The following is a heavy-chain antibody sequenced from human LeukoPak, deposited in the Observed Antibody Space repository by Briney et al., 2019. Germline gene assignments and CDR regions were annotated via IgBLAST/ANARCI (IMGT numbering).Heavy chain of an antibody. CDR2: VSYNGNS. V-gene: IGHV4-59*12. D-gene: IGHD3-9*01. J-gene: IGHJ5*02. CDR1: GASISSYY. Sequence: SETLSLTCTVSGASISSYYWSWIRQPPGKGLEWLGYVSYNGNSIYNPSLKSRVTISVDTSKNQFSLKLSSVTAADTAVYYCARVARLRYFDWLLPPGNWFDPWGQGTLVTVSS. CDR3: ARVARLRYFDWLLPPGNWFDP.